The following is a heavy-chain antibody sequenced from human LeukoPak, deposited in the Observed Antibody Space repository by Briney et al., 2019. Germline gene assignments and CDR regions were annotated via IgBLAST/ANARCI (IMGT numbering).Heavy chain of an antibody. D-gene: IGHD4-23*01. J-gene: IGHJ2*01. CDR1: GFTVNSNY. V-gene: IGHV3-66*01. Sequence: GGSLRLSCVASGFTVNSNYMFWVRQAPGKGLEWVSVIYSGGSTYHADSVKGRFTISRDNSKNTVYLQMNSLRVEDTAVYYCARASGGQDWYFDLWGRGTLVTVSS. CDR2: IYSGGST. CDR3: ARASGGQDWYFDL.